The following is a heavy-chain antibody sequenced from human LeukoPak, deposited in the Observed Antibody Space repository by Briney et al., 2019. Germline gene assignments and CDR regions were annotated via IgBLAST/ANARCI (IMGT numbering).Heavy chain of an antibody. V-gene: IGHV1-69*04. Sequence: SVKVSCKASGGTFSSYAISWVRQAPGQGLEWMGRIIPILGIANYAQKFQGRVTITADKSTSTAYMELSSLRSEDTAVYYCARAGYSSSWYPFDYWGQGTLVTVSS. CDR3: ARAGYSSSWYPFDY. CDR1: GGTFSSYA. D-gene: IGHD6-13*01. J-gene: IGHJ4*02. CDR2: IIPILGIA.